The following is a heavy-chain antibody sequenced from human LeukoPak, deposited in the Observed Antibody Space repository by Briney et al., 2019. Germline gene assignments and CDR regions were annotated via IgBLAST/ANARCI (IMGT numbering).Heavy chain of an antibody. J-gene: IGHJ4*02. Sequence: GGSLRLSCAASGFTFSSYAMSWVRQAPGKGLEWVAAISGIGGSTYYADSVKGRFTISRDNSKNTLYLQMNSLRAEDTAVYYCAKGADYYDSSGDLSLFDYWGQGTLVTVSS. CDR3: AKGADYYDSSGDLSLFDY. V-gene: IGHV3-23*01. CDR2: ISGIGGST. CDR1: GFTFSSYA. D-gene: IGHD3-22*01.